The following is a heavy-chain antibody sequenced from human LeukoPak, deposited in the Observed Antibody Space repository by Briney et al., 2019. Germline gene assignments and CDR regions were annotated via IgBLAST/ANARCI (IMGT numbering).Heavy chain of an antibody. CDR2: IYYSGST. D-gene: IGHD3-10*01. CDR1: GGSISSYY. V-gene: IGHV4-59*08. J-gene: IGHJ4*02. CDR3: ASQGTYYYGSGSYYFDY. Sequence: PSETLSLTCTVSGGSISSYYWSWIRQPPGKGLEWIGYIYYSGSTNYNPSLKSRVTISVDTSKNQFSLKLSSVTAADTAVYYCASQGTYYYGSGSYYFDYWGQGTLVTVSS.